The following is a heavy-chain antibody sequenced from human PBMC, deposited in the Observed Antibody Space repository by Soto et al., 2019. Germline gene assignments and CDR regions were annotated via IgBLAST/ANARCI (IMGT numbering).Heavy chain of an antibody. CDR2: ISAYNGNT. V-gene: IGHV1-18*01. Sequence: ASVKVSCKASGYTFTSYGISWVRQAPGQGLEWMGWISAYNGNTNYAQKLQGRVTMTTDTSTSTAYMELRSLRSDDTAVYYCARVPEYYYDSSGAHDYWGQGTLVTVSS. D-gene: IGHD3-22*01. CDR3: ARVPEYYYDSSGAHDY. CDR1: GYTFTSYG. J-gene: IGHJ4*02.